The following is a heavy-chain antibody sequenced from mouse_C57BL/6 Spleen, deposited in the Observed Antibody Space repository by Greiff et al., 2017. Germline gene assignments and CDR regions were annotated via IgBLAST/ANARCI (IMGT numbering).Heavy chain of an antibody. CDR2: ISDGGSYT. V-gene: IGHV5-4*01. CDR3: ARDRGNSYFDY. J-gene: IGHJ2*01. D-gene: IGHD2-1*01. Sequence: EVQLQQSGGGLVKPGGSLKLSCAASGFTFSSYAMSWVRQTPEKRLEWVATISDGGSYTYYPDNVKGRFTISRDNAKNNLYLQMSHLKSEDTAMYYCARDRGNSYFDYWGQGTTLTVSS. CDR1: GFTFSSYA.